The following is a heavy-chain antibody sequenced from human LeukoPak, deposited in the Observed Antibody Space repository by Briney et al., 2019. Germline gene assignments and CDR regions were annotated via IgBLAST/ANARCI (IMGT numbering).Heavy chain of an antibody. CDR2: ISSSSSYS. D-gene: IGHD6-13*01. CDR1: GIPFSDYY. Sequence: GGSLRLSCIVSGIPFSDYYMNWIRQAPGKGLEWISYISSSSSYSDYADSVKGRFTISRDNAKSALYFQLNSLRLEDTAVYYCAAGTAADFWGQGTLVTVSS. CDR3: AAGTAADF. V-gene: IGHV3-11*03. J-gene: IGHJ4*02.